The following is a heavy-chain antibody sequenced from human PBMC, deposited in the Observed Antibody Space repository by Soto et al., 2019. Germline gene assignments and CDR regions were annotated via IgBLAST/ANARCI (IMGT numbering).Heavy chain of an antibody. CDR1: GFTFSGSA. CDR3: TRTYSSSWYEWDYYGMDV. J-gene: IGHJ6*02. CDR2: IRSKANSCAT. D-gene: IGHD6-13*01. V-gene: IGHV3-73*01. Sequence: EVQLVESGGGLVQPGGSLKLSCAASGFTFSGSAMHWVRQASGKGLEWVGRIRSKANSCATAYAASVKGRFTISRDDSKNTAYLQMNSLKTEDTAVYYCTRTYSSSWYEWDYYGMDVWGQGTTVTVSS.